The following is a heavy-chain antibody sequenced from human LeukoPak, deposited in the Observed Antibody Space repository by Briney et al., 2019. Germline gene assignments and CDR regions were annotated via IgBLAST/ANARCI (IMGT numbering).Heavy chain of an antibody. CDR1: GFTFPSSA. V-gene: IGHV1-58*02. CDR2: IVVGSGNT. Sequence: TSVKVSCKASGFTFPSSAMQWVRQPRGKPCEGIGCIVVGSGNTNYAQKFQERVTITRDMSTSTAYMELSSLRSEDTAVYYCAAVPLAARSHDAFDIWGQGTMVAVSS. J-gene: IGHJ3*02. D-gene: IGHD6-6*01. CDR3: AAVPLAARSHDAFDI.